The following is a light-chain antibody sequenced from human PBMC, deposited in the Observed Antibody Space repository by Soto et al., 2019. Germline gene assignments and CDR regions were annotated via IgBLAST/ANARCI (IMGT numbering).Light chain of an antibody. CDR3: QQYNSYPAT. V-gene: IGKV3D-15*01. Sequence: ETVMTQSPATLSVSPGERATLSCRASQSVSSKLAWYQQKPGQAPRLLIYGASGRATGIPDRFSGSGSGTEFTLTISSLQPDDFATYYCQQYNSYPATFGQGTKVDIK. CDR1: QSVSSK. J-gene: IGKJ1*01. CDR2: GAS.